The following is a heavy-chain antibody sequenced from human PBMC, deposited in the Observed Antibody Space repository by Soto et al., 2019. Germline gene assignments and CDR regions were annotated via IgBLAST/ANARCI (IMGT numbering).Heavy chain of an antibody. Sequence: ASVKVSCKVSGYTLTELSMHWVRQAPGKGLEWMGGSDPEDGETIYAQKFQGRVTMTEDTSTDTAYMELSSLRSEDTAVYYCATATRYDFWSGSNWFDPWGQGTLVTVSS. J-gene: IGHJ5*02. D-gene: IGHD3-3*01. CDR1: GYTLTELS. CDR2: SDPEDGET. V-gene: IGHV1-24*01. CDR3: ATATRYDFWSGSNWFDP.